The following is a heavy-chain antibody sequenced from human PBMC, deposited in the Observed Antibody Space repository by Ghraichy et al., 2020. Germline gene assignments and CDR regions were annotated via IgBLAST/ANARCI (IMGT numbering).Heavy chain of an antibody. CDR2: IKQDGSEK. D-gene: IGHD7-27*01. V-gene: IGHV3-7*03. Sequence: GGSLRLSCAASGFSFSSYWMSWVRQAPGKGLEWVANIKQDGSEKYYVDSVKGRFTISRDNAKNSLYLQMNSLRAEDTAVYYCARDWNWGFYYYGMDVWGQGTTVTVSS. CDR3: ARDWNWGFYYYGMDV. CDR1: GFSFSSYW. J-gene: IGHJ6*02.